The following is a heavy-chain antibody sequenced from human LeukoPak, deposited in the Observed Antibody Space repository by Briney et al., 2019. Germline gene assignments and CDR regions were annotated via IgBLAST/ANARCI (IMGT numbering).Heavy chain of an antibody. CDR1: DGSFSGYY. CDR2: INHSGST. CDR3: ARGAYCSTSCYTYSWFDP. D-gene: IGHD2-2*02. J-gene: IGHJ5*02. V-gene: IGHV4-34*01. Sequence: SETLSLTCAVYDGSFSGYYWSWIRQPPGKGLEWIGEINHSGSTNYNPSLKSRVTISVDTSKNQFSLKLSSVTAADTAVYYCARGAYCSTSCYTYSWFDPWGQGTLVTVSS.